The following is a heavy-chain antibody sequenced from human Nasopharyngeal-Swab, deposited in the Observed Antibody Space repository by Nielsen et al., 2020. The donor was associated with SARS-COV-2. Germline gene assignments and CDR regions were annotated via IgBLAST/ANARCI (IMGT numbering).Heavy chain of an antibody. J-gene: IGHJ6*02. CDR3: ARDIAARPASPSCYYGMDV. V-gene: IGHV4-34*01. Sequence: WIRQPPGKGLEWIGEINHSGSTNYNPSLKSRVTISVDTSKNQFSLKLSSVTAADTAVYYCARDIAARPASPSCYYGMDVWGQGTTVTVSS. CDR2: INHSGST. D-gene: IGHD6-6*01.